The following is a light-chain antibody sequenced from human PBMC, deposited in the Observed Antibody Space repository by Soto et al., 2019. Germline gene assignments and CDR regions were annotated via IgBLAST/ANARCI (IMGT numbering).Light chain of an antibody. V-gene: IGKV3-11*01. CDR1: QSVSSY. Sequence: EIVLTQSPATLSLSPGERATLSCRASQSVSSYLAWYQQKPGQAPRLLIYDASNRATGIPARFSGSGSGTDFTLTIDNLEPEDFAIYYCQQRSNWPPITFGQGTRLE. J-gene: IGKJ5*01. CDR2: DAS. CDR3: QQRSNWPPIT.